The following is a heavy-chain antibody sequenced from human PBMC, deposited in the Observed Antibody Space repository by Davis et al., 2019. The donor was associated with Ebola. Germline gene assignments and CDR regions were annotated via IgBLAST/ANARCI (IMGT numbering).Heavy chain of an antibody. CDR3: ASGYSNYVGWFDP. D-gene: IGHD4-11*01. J-gene: IGHJ5*02. CDR1: GYTFTGYY. V-gene: IGHV1-2*04. Sequence: ASVQVSCKASGYTFTGYYMHWVRQAPGQGLEWMGWINPNSGGTNYAQKFQGWVTMTRDTSISTAYMELSSLRSEDTAVYYCASGYSNYVGWFDPWGQGTLVTVSS. CDR2: INPNSGGT.